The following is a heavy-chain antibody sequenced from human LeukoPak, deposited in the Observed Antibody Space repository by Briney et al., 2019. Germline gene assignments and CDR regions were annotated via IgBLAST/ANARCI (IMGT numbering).Heavy chain of an antibody. D-gene: IGHD3-10*01. Sequence: SETLSLSCTVSGGSISSNYWSWIRQPPGKGLEWIGYIYYSGCTNYNPSLKSRVTISVDTSNNQFSLKLSSVTAADTAVYYCARHFDHVGSGIYEYWGQGTLVTVSS. CDR3: ARHFDHVGSGIYEY. V-gene: IGHV4-59*08. CDR1: GGSISSNY. CDR2: IYYSGCT. J-gene: IGHJ4*02.